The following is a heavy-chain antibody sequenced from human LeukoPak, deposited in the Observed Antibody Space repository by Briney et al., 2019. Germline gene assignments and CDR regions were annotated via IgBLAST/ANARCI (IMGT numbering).Heavy chain of an antibody. CDR1: GFTFDDYA. V-gene: IGHV3-9*01. D-gene: IGHD1-26*01. CDR3: AKAVGAYFPPLDY. J-gene: IGHJ4*02. Sequence: GRSLRLSCAASGFTFDDYAMHWVRQAPGKGLEWVSGVSWYSGSIGYADSVKGRFTIFRENAKNSLYLQMTRPTADDTALYYCAKAVGAYFPPLDYWGQGTLVTVSS. CDR2: VSWYSGSI.